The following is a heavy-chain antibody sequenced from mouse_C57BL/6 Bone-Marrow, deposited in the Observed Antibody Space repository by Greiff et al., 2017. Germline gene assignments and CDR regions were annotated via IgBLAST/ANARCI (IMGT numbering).Heavy chain of an antibody. D-gene: IGHD1-1*01. Sequence: VKLQESGAELARPGASVKLSCKASGYTFTSYGISWVKQRTGQGLEWIGEIYPRSGNTYYNEKFKGKATLTADKSSSTAYMELRSRTSEDSAVYFCGRGKYGSSPAWFAYWGEGTLVTVSA. CDR1: GYTFTSYG. CDR3: GRGKYGSSPAWFAY. V-gene: IGHV1-81*01. J-gene: IGHJ3*01. CDR2: IYPRSGNT.